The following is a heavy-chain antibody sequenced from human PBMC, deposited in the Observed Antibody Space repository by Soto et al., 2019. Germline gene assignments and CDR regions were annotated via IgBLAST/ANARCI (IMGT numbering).Heavy chain of an antibody. CDR1: VGTFSSYA. Sequence: SVKVSCKASVGTFSSYAISWVRQAPGQGLEWMGGIIPIFGTANYAQKFQGRVTITADESTSTAYMEMSSLRSEDTAVYYCARGPVVAADFNWFDPWGQGTLVTVSS. CDR3: ARGPVVAADFNWFDP. D-gene: IGHD2-15*01. CDR2: IIPIFGTA. J-gene: IGHJ5*02. V-gene: IGHV1-69*13.